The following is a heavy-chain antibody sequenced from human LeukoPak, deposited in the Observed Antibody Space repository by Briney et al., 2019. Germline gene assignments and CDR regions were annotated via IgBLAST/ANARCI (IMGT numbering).Heavy chain of an antibody. J-gene: IGHJ5*02. Sequence: GGSLRLSCAASGFTFSSYAMSWVRQAPGKGLEWVSAISGSGGSIYYADSVKGRFTISRDNSRNTFYLQMNSLRVEDTAVYYCARGPYCSGGTCFSLGEFDPWGQGTLVTVSS. CDR1: GFTFSSYA. D-gene: IGHD2-15*01. CDR2: ISGSGGSI. V-gene: IGHV3-23*01. CDR3: ARGPYCSGGTCFSLGEFDP.